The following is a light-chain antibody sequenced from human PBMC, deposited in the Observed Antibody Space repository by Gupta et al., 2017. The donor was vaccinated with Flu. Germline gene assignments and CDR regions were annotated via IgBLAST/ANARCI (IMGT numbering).Light chain of an antibody. CDR2: EDN. J-gene: IGLJ2*01. Sequence: NFMLTQPHSVSESPGKTVTISCTRTSGSIATTYVQWYQQRPGRSPTTVIYEDNRRLSGVPDRFSGSIDSSSNSASLTIAGLKTEDEADYYCQSEDSSSRDVVFGGGTKLTVL. V-gene: IGLV6-57*01. CDR1: SGSIATTY. CDR3: QSEDSSSRDVV.